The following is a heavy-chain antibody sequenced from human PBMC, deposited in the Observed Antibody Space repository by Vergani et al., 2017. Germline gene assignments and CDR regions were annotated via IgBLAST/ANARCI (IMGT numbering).Heavy chain of an antibody. Sequence: QLQLQESGPGLVKPSETLSLTCTVSGGSISSYYWSWIRQPPGKGLEWIGYIYYSGSTNYNPSLKSRVTISVDTSKNQFSLKLSSVTAADTAVYYCARDSAAGSTTGLDYWGQGTLVTVSS. CDR3: ARDSAAGSTTGLDY. CDR2: IYYSGST. J-gene: IGHJ4*02. V-gene: IGHV4-59*01. CDR1: GGSISSYY. D-gene: IGHD4-17*01.